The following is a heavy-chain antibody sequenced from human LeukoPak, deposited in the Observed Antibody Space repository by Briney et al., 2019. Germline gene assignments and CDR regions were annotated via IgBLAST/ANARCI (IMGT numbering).Heavy chain of an antibody. CDR3: ARGAYCSSTSCAHDY. CDR2: IYHSGST. V-gene: IGHV4-34*01. J-gene: IGHJ4*02. Sequence: SETLSLTCAVYGGSFSGYYWSWIRQPPGKGLEWIGEIYHSGSTNYNPSLKSRVPISVDTSKNQFSLKLSSVTAADTAVYYCARGAYCSSTSCAHDYWGQGTLVTVSS. CDR1: GGSFSGYY. D-gene: IGHD2-2*01.